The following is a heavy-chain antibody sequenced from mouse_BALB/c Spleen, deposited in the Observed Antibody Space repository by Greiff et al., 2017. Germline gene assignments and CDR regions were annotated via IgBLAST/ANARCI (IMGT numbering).Heavy chain of an antibody. J-gene: IGHJ2*01. CDR1: GYTFTDYW. D-gene: IGHD1-2*01. V-gene: IGHV1-69*01. Sequence: QVQLQQSGAELVMPGASVKMSCKASGYTFTDYWMHWVKQRPGQGLEWIGAIDTSDSYTSYNQKFKGKATLTVDESSSTAYMQLSSLTSEDSAVYYCTTATEGYYFDYWGQGTTLTVSS. CDR3: TTATEGYYFDY. CDR2: IDTSDSYT.